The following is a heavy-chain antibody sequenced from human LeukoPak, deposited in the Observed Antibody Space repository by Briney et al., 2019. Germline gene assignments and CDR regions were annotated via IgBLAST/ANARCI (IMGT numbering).Heavy chain of an antibody. CDR1: GFTFSSYA. D-gene: IGHD3-10*01. V-gene: IGHV3-23*01. CDR3: ARMVRGVINPCDH. CDR2: ISNSGSFT. J-gene: IGHJ4*02. Sequence: PGGSLRLSCAASGFTFSSYAMSWVRQAPGKGLEWVSAISNSGSFTYFADAVKGRFTISRDNSKNTLFLRMNSLRVDDTAVYYCARMVRGVINPCDHWGQGTLVTVSS.